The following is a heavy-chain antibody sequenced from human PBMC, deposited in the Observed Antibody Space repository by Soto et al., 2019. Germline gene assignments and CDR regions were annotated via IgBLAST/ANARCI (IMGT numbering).Heavy chain of an antibody. Sequence: QVQLQESGPGLVKPSGTLSLTCAVSSGSVFSSNWWSWVRLPPGKGLEWIGETRNSGGANYNPSLKSRVTITVDRSRNHIFLELSSVTAADTAVYYCASHLVMAGTRGFDHWGLGTLDTVSS. J-gene: IGHJ4*02. D-gene: IGHD6-19*01. CDR2: TRNSGGA. CDR1: SGSVFSSNW. CDR3: ASHLVMAGTRGFDH. V-gene: IGHV4-4*02.